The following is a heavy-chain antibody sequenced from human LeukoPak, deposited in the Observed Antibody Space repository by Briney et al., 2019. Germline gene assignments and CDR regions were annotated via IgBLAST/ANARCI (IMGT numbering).Heavy chain of an antibody. D-gene: IGHD6-19*01. CDR2: NYYSGSP. CDR3: ARLGRRQWLAQGNYYYMDV. J-gene: IGHJ6*03. V-gene: IGHV4-59*08. Sequence: SETLSLTCTVSGGSISSYYWSWVRQPPGKGLEWIGYNYYSGSPNYNPSLKSRVTISVDTSKNQFSLKLSSVTAADTAVYYCARLGRRQWLAQGNYYYMDVWGKGTTVTISS. CDR1: GGSISSYY.